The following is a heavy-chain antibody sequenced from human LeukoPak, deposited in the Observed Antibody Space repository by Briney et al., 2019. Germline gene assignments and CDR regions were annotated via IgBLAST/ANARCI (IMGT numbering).Heavy chain of an antibody. CDR2: IKQDGSEK. J-gene: IGHJ4*02. CDR3: AKGASGIAAAGRGDY. D-gene: IGHD6-13*01. Sequence: GGSLRLSCAASGFTFSTYWMSWVRQAPGKGLEWVANIKQDGSEKYYVDSVKGRFTISRDNSKNTLYLQMNSLRAEDTAVYYCAKGASGIAAAGRGDYWGQGTLVTVSS. CDR1: GFTFSTYW. V-gene: IGHV3-7*03.